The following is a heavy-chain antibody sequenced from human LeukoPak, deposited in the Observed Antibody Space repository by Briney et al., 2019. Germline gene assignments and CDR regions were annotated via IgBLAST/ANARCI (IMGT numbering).Heavy chain of an antibody. CDR2: IYPGDSDT. CDR3: ARLGYCSSTSCDGNFDY. CDR1: GYSFTSYW. D-gene: IGHD2-2*01. J-gene: IGHJ4*02. Sequence: GASLQISCKGSGYSFTSYWIGWVRQLPGKGREWMGIIYPGDSDTRYSPSLQGQVTISADKSISTSSLQWSSLQASDTAMYYCARLGYCSSTSCDGNFDYWGQGTLVTVSS. V-gene: IGHV5-51*01.